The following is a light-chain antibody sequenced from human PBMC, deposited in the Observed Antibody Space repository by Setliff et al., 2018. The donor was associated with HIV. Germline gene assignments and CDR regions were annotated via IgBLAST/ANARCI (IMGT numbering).Light chain of an antibody. CDR1: TSDVGSYNL. CDR3: CSYAPTSPYV. J-gene: IGLJ1*01. V-gene: IGLV2-23*02. Sequence: QSVLTQPASVSGSPGQSITISCTGNTSDVGSYNLVSWYQQHSGKAPKLIIYEVNKRPSGVSDRISGSKSGNTASLTISCLQAEDEADYHCCSYAPTSPYVFGCGTKVTVL. CDR2: EVN.